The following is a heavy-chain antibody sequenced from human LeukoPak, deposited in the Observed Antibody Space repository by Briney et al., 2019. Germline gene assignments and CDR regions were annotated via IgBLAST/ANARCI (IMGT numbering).Heavy chain of an antibody. CDR3: AKVGYSGSFYPPLDY. D-gene: IGHD1-26*01. V-gene: IGHV3-66*03. Sequence: PGGSLRLSCAASEFIVSINYMTWVRQAPGKGLEWVSLIYSRGDTKYADSVKGRFTISRDNSKNTLYLQMNSLRAEDTAVYYCAKVGYSGSFYPPLDYWGQGTLVTVSS. CDR2: IYSRGDT. J-gene: IGHJ4*02. CDR1: EFIVSINY.